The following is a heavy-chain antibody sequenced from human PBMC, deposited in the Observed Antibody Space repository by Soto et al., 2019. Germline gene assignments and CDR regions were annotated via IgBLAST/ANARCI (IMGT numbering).Heavy chain of an antibody. CDR3: AGPYDSSSYGVDY. D-gene: IGHD3-22*01. CDR1: GFTFSSHG. V-gene: IGHV3-30*02. Sequence: GGSLRLSCAASGFTFSSHGMHWVRQTPGKGLEWVAHIWYDGNNKYYADSVKGRFTISRDNSKNTLYLQMNSLRAEDTAVYYCAGPYDSSSYGVDYWGQGTLVTVSS. CDR2: IWYDGNNK. J-gene: IGHJ4*02.